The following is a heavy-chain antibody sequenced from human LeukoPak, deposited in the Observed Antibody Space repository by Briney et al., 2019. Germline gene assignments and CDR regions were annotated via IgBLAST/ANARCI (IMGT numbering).Heavy chain of an antibody. V-gene: IGHV3-64D*06. D-gene: IGHD6-13*01. CDR2: ISSNGGST. CDR1: GFTFSSYA. CDR3: VKGGQQLANDAFDI. Sequence: GGSLRLSCSASGFTFSSYAMHWVRQAPGKGLEYVSAISSNGGSTYYADSVKCRFTISRDNSKSTLYLQMSSLRAEDTAVYYCVKGGQQLANDAFDIWGQGTMVTVSS. J-gene: IGHJ3*02.